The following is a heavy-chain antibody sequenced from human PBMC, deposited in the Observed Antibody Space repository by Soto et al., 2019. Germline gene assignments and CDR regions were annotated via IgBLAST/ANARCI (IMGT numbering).Heavy chain of an antibody. CDR1: GFSFSSFS. CDR2: ISDDGASI. V-gene: IGHV3-48*03. Sequence: GSLRLSCEASGFSFSSFSMNWVRQAPGRGLEWVSYISDDGASIYYADSLKGRFTISRDNAKNSLSLQMNNLRAEDTAVYYCARENSVQAWLHHFDHWGLGTLVTGSS. CDR3: ARENSVQAWLHHFDH. J-gene: IGHJ4*02. D-gene: IGHD5-18*01.